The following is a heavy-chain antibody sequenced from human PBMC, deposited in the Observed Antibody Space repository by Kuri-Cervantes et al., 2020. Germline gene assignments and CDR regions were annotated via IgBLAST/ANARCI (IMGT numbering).Heavy chain of an antibody. Sequence: ASVKVSCKASGYTFTSYGISWVRQAPGQGLEWMGWISAYNGNTNYAQKLQGRVTMTTDTSTSTAYMELRSLRSDDTAVYYCARDRCRQGFWSGYWFSDNNWFDPWGQGTLVTVSS. CDR2: ISAYNGNT. V-gene: IGHV1-18*01. CDR3: ARDRCRQGFWSGYWFSDNNWFDP. J-gene: IGHJ5*02. D-gene: IGHD3-3*01. CDR1: GYTFTSYG.